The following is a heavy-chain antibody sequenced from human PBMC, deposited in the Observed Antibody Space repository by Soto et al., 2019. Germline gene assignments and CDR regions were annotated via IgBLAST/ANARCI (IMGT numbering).Heavy chain of an antibody. CDR2: IYTSGST. J-gene: IGHJ6*02. CDR1: GGSINSYY. Sequence: TSETLSLTCTVSGGSINSYYWSWIRQPAGKGLEWIGRIYTSGSTNYNPSLKSRVTTSVDTSKKQFSLKVSSVTAADTAVYYCARFGYDWNDGDKYYYYGMDVWGQGTTVTVSS. CDR3: ARFGYDWNDGDKYYYYGMDV. D-gene: IGHD1-1*01. V-gene: IGHV4-4*07.